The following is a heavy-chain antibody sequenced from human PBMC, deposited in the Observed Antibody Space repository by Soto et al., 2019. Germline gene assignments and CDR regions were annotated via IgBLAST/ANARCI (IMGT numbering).Heavy chain of an antibody. V-gene: IGHV4-39*01. J-gene: IGHJ4*02. CDR1: GGSISSSSYY. CDR2: IYYSGST. D-gene: IGHD2-15*01. Sequence: PSETLSLTCTVSGGSISSSSYYWGWVRQPPGKGLEWIGSIYYSGSTYYNPSLKSRVTISVDTSKNQFSLKLSSVTAADTAVYYCARRWGRRFDYWGQGTLVTVSS. CDR3: ARRWGRRFDY.